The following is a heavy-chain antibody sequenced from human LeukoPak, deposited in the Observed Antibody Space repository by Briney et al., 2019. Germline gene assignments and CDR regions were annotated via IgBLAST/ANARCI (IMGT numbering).Heavy chain of an antibody. D-gene: IGHD3-10*01. V-gene: IGHV4-34*01. CDR1: GVSFSGYY. CDR2: INHSGST. J-gene: IGHJ4*02. CDR3: ARGPYGSGSYFRLFDY. Sequence: PSETLSLTGAVYGVSFSGYYWSWIRQPPGKGLEGMGEINHSGSTNYNPSLKSRFTITVDTSKNQFSLKLSSVTDAATAVYYCARGPYGSGSYFRLFDYWGQGTLVTVSS.